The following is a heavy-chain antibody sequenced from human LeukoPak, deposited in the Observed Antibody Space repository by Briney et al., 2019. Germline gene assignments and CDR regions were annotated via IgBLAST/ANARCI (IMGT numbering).Heavy chain of an antibody. D-gene: IGHD3-16*01. V-gene: IGHV4-4*09. CDR3: ARGGKSPTNI. CDR2: IYTSGST. J-gene: IGHJ3*02. Sequence: PSETLSLTCTVSGGSISSYYWSWLRQPPGKGLEWIGYIYTSGSTNYNPSLKSRVTISVDTSKSQFSLKLSSVTAADTAVYYCARGGKSPTNIWGQGTMVTVSS. CDR1: GGSISSYY.